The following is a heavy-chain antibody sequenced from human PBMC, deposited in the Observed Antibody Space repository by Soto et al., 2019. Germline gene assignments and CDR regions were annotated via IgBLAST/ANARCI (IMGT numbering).Heavy chain of an antibody. D-gene: IGHD3-16*01. CDR3: ARDGLLGFFDY. CDR1: GFTFSSYA. J-gene: IGHJ4*02. CDR2: ISYDGSNK. Sequence: PRGSLRLSCAASGFTFSSYAMHWVRQAPGKGLEWVAVISYDGSNKYYADSVKGRFTISRDNSKNTLYLQMNSLRAEDTAVYYCARDGLLGFFDYWGQGTLVTVSS. V-gene: IGHV3-30-3*01.